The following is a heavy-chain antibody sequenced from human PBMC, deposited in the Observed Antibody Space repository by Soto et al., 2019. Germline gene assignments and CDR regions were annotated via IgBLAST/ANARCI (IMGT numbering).Heavy chain of an antibody. CDR1: GGSISTSNW. J-gene: IGHJ4*02. CDR3: ARQDQWEFGY. V-gene: IGHV4-4*02. CDR2: ISHSGST. D-gene: IGHD1-26*01. Sequence: PSETLSLTCAVSGGSISTSNWWSWVRQSPGKGLEWIGEISHSGSTNYNPSLKSRVTISVDKSKNQFSLKLSSVTAADTAVYYCARQDQWEFGYWGQGALVTVSS.